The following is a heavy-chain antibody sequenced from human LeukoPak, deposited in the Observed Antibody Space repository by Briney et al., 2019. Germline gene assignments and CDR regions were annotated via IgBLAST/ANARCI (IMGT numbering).Heavy chain of an antibody. Sequence: GASVKVSCKASGYTFTGYYMHWVRQAPGQGLEWMGWINPNSGGTNYAQKFQGRVTMTRDTSISTAYMELSRLRSDDTAVYYCGRAYYYDSSGYWDAFDIWGQGTMVTVSS. D-gene: IGHD3-22*01. V-gene: IGHV1-2*02. CDR1: GYTFTGYY. CDR3: GRAYYYDSSGYWDAFDI. J-gene: IGHJ3*02. CDR2: INPNSGGT.